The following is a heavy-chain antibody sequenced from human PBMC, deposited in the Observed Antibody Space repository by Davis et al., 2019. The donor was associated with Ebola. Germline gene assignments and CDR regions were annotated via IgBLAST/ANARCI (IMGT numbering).Heavy chain of an antibody. D-gene: IGHD3-10*01. J-gene: IGHJ6*04. CDR2: INPNSGGT. Sequence: ASVPVSCKASGYTFTGYYMHWVRQAPGQGLEWMGRINPNSGGTNYAQKFQGRVTMTRDTSISTAYMELSRLRSDDTAVYYCARNMVRGGYYYGMDVWGKGTTVTVSS. CDR1: GYTFTGYY. V-gene: IGHV1-2*06. CDR3: ARNMVRGGYYYGMDV.